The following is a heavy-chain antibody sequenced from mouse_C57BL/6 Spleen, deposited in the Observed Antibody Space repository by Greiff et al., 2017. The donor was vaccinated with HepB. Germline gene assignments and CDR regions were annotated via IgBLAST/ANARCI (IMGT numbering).Heavy chain of an antibody. D-gene: IGHD2-1*01. CDR3: ARDNYGNYGRFAY. J-gene: IGHJ3*01. Sequence: QVQLQQPGPELVKPGASVKLSCKASGYTFTSYWMHWVKQRPGQGLEWIGNINPSNGGTNYNEKFKSKATLTVDTSSSTAYMQLSNLTSEDSAVYYCARDNYGNYGRFAYWGQGTLVTVSA. CDR2: INPSNGGT. CDR1: GYTFTSYW. V-gene: IGHV1-53*01.